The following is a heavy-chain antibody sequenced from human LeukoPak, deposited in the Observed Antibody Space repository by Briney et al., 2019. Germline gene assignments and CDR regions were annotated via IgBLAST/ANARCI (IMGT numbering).Heavy chain of an antibody. Sequence: GGSLRLSCAASGFSFSSYAMTWVRQAPGKGLEWVSDISDTGTSTHYADSVKGRFTISRDDSKNTLYLQTNSLKTEDTAVYYCTTDLDSGSYYNAFDIWGQGTMVTVSS. D-gene: IGHD1-26*01. CDR1: GFSFSSYA. V-gene: IGHV3-23*01. CDR2: ISDTGTST. J-gene: IGHJ3*02. CDR3: TTDLDSGSYYNAFDI.